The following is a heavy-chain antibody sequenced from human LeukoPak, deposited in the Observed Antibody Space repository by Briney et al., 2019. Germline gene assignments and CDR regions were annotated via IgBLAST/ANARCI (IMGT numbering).Heavy chain of an antibody. CDR2: ISSSGSTI. CDR1: GFTFSSYE. Sequence: GGSLRLSCAASGFTFSSYEMNCVRQAPRNGMEWVSYISSSGSTIYYADSVKGRFTISRDNAKNSLYLQMNSLRAEETAVYYCAREVDSSGWKNWFDPWGQGTLVTVSS. CDR3: AREVDSSGWKNWFDP. D-gene: IGHD6-19*01. J-gene: IGHJ5*02. V-gene: IGHV3-48*03.